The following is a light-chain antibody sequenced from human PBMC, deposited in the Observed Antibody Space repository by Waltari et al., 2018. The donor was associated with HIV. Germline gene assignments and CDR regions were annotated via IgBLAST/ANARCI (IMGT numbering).Light chain of an antibody. J-gene: IGLJ3*02. CDR3: QSFDNSLSAVL. V-gene: IGLV1-40*01. CDR2: SDH. CDR1: SSNIGAHYG. Sequence: QSVLTQPPSVSGAPGQTVTISCTGSSSNIGAHYGVNWYPQRPGTAPRLLIFSDHNRPSGVPDRFSGSRSGTSASLAITGLQAEDESDYYCQSFDNSLSAVLFGGGTKLTVL.